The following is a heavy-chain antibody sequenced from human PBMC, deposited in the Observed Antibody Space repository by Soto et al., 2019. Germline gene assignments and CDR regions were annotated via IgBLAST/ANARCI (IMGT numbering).Heavy chain of an antibody. CDR1: GYTFTGYY. V-gene: IGHV1-2*04. D-gene: IGHD3-22*01. Sequence: ASVKVSCKASGYTFTGYYMHWVRQAPGQGIEWMGWINPNSGGTNYAQKFQGWVTMTRDTSISTAYMELSRLRSDDTAVYYCAREGPGGYYDSSGYYYPGSFDYWGQGTLVTVSS. CDR2: INPNSGGT. J-gene: IGHJ4*02. CDR3: AREGPGGYYDSSGYYYPGSFDY.